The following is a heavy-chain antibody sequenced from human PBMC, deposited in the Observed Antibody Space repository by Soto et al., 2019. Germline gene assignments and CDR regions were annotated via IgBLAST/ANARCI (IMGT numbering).Heavy chain of an antibody. J-gene: IGHJ4*02. V-gene: IGHV4-39*01. CDR2: IYYSGST. D-gene: IGHD3-22*01. CDR1: GGSISSSSYY. Sequence: QLQLQESGPGLVKPSETLSLTCTVSGGSISSSSYYWGWIRQPPGKGLEWIGSIYYSGSTYYNPSLKSRVTISVDTSKNQFSLKLSSVTAADTAVYYCARYQRKKVYYYDSSRTGIDYWGQGTLVTVSS. CDR3: ARYQRKKVYYYDSSRTGIDY.